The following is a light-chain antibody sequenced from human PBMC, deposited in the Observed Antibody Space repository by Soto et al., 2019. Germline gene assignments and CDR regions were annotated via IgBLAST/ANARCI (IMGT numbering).Light chain of an antibody. J-gene: IGKJ5*01. CDR3: QQYGNSPIL. Sequence: EVVLKQSPDTLSLPPGKRANLSCRASQSISSYLAWSQQKPVQAPRLLIYDASSRATGIPARFSGSGSGTDFTLTISRLEPEDSAVYYCQQYGNSPILFGQGKRLEI. CDR1: QSISSY. V-gene: IGKV3-20*01. CDR2: DAS.